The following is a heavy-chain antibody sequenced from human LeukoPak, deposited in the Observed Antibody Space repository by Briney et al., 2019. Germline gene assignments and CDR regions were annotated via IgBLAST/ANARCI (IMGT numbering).Heavy chain of an antibody. V-gene: IGHV5-51*01. J-gene: IGHJ4*02. CDR2: IYPGDSDT. CDR1: GYTFSSFW. CDR3: SRGRGGYSGYENFDY. Sequence: GESLQIACKGSGYTFSSFWIGWVRQKPGKGLEFIGVIYPGDSDTAYSPSFQGQVTVSADRSIRTTYLQWTSLEASDSAIYYCSRGRGGYSGYENFDYWGQGTMLTAS. D-gene: IGHD5-12*01.